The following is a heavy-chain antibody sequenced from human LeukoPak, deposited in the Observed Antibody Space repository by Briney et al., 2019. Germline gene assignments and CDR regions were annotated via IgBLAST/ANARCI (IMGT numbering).Heavy chain of an antibody. CDR3: ARHSTFTVAAPFDY. V-gene: IGHV4-38-2*02. Sequence: SETLSLTCTVSGYSISSGYYWGWIRQPPGKGLEWIGSIYYSGSTYYNPSLKSRVTISVDTSKNQFSLKLSSVTAADTAVYYCARHSTFTVAAPFDYWGQGTLVTVSS. J-gene: IGHJ4*02. CDR1: GYSISSGYY. CDR2: IYYSGST. D-gene: IGHD6-19*01.